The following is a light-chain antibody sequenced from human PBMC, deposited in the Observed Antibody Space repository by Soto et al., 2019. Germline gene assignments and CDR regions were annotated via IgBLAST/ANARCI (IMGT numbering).Light chain of an antibody. CDR2: DAS. CDR3: QQRSNLPPYT. V-gene: IGKV3-11*01. Sequence: EIVLTQSPATLSLSPGERATLSCRASQSVSSYLAWYQQKPGQAPRLLIYDASNRATGIPARFSGSGSGTDFTLTISSLEPEDFAVYYCQQRSNLPPYTFGQGPKLEIK. J-gene: IGKJ2*01. CDR1: QSVSSY.